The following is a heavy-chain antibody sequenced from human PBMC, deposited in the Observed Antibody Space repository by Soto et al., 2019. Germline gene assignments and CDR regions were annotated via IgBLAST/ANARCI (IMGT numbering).Heavy chain of an antibody. V-gene: IGHV3-48*02. CDR1: GFTFSSYI. CDR3: ARWSSTVREKNYYYGMDV. D-gene: IGHD4-17*01. J-gene: IGHJ6*02. Sequence: GGSLRLSCAASGFTFSSYIMNWVRQAPGKGLEKVSYISSSSSTIYYADSVKGRFTIYRDNAKNSMYLQMNSLRDEDTAVYYCARWSSTVREKNYYYGMDVWGQGTTVTVSS. CDR2: ISSSSSTI.